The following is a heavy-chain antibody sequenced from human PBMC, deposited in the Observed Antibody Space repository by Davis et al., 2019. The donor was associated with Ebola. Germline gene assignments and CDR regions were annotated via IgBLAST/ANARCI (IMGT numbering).Heavy chain of an antibody. CDR2: IYSGGST. J-gene: IGHJ6*02. CDR1: GFTVSSNY. D-gene: IGHD7-27*01. CDR3: AKDRVWGPMGMDV. Sequence: GESLKISCAASGFTVSSNYMSWVRQAPGKGLEWVSVIYSGGSTYYADSVKGRFTISRDNSKNTLYLQINSLRAEDTAVYYCAKDRVWGPMGMDVWGQGTTVTVPS. V-gene: IGHV3-53*01.